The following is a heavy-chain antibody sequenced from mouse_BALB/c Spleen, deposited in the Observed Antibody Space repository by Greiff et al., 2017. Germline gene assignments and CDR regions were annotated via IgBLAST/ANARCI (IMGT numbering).Heavy chain of an antibody. CDR2: ISYDGSN. CDR3: ARELIYYYGSSAY. V-gene: IGHV3-6*02. D-gene: IGHD1-1*01. J-gene: IGHJ3*01. CDR1: GYSITSGYY. Sequence: EVQRVESGPGLVKPSQSLSLTCSVTGYSITSGYYWNWIRQFPGNKLEWMGYISYDGSNNYNPSLKNRISITRDTSKNQFFLKLNSVTTEDTATYYCARELIYYYGSSAYWGQGTLVTVSA.